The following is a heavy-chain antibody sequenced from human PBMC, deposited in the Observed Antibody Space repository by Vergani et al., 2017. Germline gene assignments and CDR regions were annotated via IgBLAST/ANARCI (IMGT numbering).Heavy chain of an antibody. CDR3: ARDYASAIYYANDAFDI. CDR1: GGSIASGTYY. Sequence: QVQLQESGPRLVKPSQTLSLTCTVSGGSIASGTYYWTWIRQPAGKGLEWIGRVYTGGSAHYNPSFKSRVTISLDTSRNQFSLNLQSVTAADTAVYYCARDYASAIYYANDAFDIWGRGTKATVSS. V-gene: IGHV4-61*02. D-gene: IGHD2-8*01. CDR2: VYTGGSA. J-gene: IGHJ3*02.